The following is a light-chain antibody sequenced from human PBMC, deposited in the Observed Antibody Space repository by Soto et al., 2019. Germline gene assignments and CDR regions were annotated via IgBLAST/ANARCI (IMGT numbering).Light chain of an antibody. J-gene: IGKJ2*01. CDR3: QQYSSSHANI. CDR2: CPS. Sequence: EIVLTQSPGTLSLSPGERATLSCRATQSVSSSQLAWYQLKPAQAPRLLIYCPSSMATGIPYRFSGSGSGTVFTLTISSLESEDFEVYNYQQYSSSHANILGQGTKLEIK. V-gene: IGKV3-20*01. CDR1: QSVSSSQ.